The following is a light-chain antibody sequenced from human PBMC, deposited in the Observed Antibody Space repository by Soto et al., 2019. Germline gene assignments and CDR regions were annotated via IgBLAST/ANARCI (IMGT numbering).Light chain of an antibody. CDR1: QDISNF. CDR2: DAS. CDR3: QQRASWPPFT. J-gene: IGKJ2*01. Sequence: EIVLAQSPAPLSLSPGERATLSCSASQDISNFLAWYQQRPGQAPRLLIYDASNRATGIPARFSGSGSGTDFTLTIVGLEPEDFAIYYCQQRASWPPFTFGQGTKLEV. V-gene: IGKV3-11*01.